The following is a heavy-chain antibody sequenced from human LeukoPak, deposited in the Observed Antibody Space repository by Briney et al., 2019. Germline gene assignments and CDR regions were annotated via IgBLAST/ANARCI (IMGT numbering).Heavy chain of an antibody. V-gene: IGHV5-51*01. CDR2: IFPGDSDT. Sequence: GESLKISCKGSGYSFTTYWIGWVRQMPGKGLEWIGIIFPGDSDTTYSPSLQGQVTISADKSINTAYLQWSSLRASDTAMYYCATSESQTRFDSWGQGTPVTVSS. J-gene: IGHJ4*02. D-gene: IGHD1/OR15-1a*01. CDR3: ATSESQTRFDS. CDR1: GYSFTTYW.